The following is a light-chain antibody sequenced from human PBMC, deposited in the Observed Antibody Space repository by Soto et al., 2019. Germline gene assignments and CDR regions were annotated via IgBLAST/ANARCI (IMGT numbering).Light chain of an antibody. CDR1: QGIDHY. V-gene: IGKV3-20*01. J-gene: IGKJ1*01. Sequence: TQSPSSLSASIGDRVTITCRASQGIDHYLAWYQQKPGQAPRLLIYGASSRATGIPDRFSGSGSGTDFTLTISRLEPEDFAVYYCQQYGSSPTFGQGTKVEIK. CDR2: GAS. CDR3: QQYGSSPT.